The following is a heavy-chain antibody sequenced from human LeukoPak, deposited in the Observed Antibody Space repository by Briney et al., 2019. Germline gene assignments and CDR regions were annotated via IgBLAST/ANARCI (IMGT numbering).Heavy chain of an antibody. CDR1: GFTVSSIY. J-gene: IGHJ5*02. D-gene: IGHD6-19*01. CDR2: IYSDGNT. CDR3: AGDTHSSSWYDH. Sequence: GGSLRLSCAVSGFTVSSIYMSWVRQAPGKGLEWVSFIYSDGNTYYADSVKGRFTLSRNSSRNTLYLQMNSLRVDDTAVYYCAGDTHSSSWYDHWGQGTLVTVSS. V-gene: IGHV3-53*01.